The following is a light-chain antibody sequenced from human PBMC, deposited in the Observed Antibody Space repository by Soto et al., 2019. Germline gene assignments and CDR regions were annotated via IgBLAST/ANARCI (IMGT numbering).Light chain of an antibody. CDR3: QQYHTSPPD. CDR1: QSVSATF. V-gene: IGKV3-20*01. CDR2: GAS. Sequence: DIVLTQSPCTLSLSPGEKATLSCRASQSVSATFLAWYQQKPDQAPRLLIYGASNRATDIPDRFSGSGSGTDFTLTISRLEPEDFAVYYCQQYHTSPPDFGPGTKVEI. J-gene: IGKJ3*01.